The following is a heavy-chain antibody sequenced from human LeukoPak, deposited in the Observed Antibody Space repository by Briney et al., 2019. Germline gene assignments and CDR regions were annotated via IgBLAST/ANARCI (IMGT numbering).Heavy chain of an antibody. CDR1: GYSFTSYW. CDR2: IYPGDSDT. D-gene: IGHD5-12*01. J-gene: IGHJ4*02. CDR3: ARHNSGYDGDYLDY. Sequence: GESRKISCKASGYSFTSYWSGWVRQMPGKGLEWMGIIYPGDSDTRYSPSFQGQVTISAHKSISTAYRQWSSLKASDTAMYYCARHNSGYDGDYLDYWGQGPLVRVSS. V-gene: IGHV5-51*01.